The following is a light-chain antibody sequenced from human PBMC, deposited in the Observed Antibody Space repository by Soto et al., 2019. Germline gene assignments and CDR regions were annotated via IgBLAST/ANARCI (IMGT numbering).Light chain of an antibody. V-gene: IGLV2-11*01. CDR2: DVI. CDR3: CSYAGNSLWV. J-gene: IGLJ3*02. CDR1: SSDVGGSNL. Sequence: QSALTQPRSVSGSPEQSVTISCTGTSSDVGGSNLVSWYQQHAGRAPKLVIYDVIKRPSGVPDRFSGSKSGNTASLTISGLQVEDEADYYCCSYAGNSLWVFGGGTKLTVL.